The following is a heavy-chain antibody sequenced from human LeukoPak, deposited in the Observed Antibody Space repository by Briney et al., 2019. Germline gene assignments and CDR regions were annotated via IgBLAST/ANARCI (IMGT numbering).Heavy chain of an antibody. D-gene: IGHD3-10*01. CDR1: GFTFSSYA. V-gene: IGHV3-23*01. J-gene: IGHJ4*02. Sequence: GGSLRLSCAASGFTFSSYAMSWVRQAPGKGLEWVSAISGSGGSTYYADSVKGRFTISRDNSKNTLYLQMNSLRAEDTAVYCCAKPSNQGEFADWGQGTLVTVSS. CDR2: ISGSGGST. CDR3: AKPSNQGEFAD.